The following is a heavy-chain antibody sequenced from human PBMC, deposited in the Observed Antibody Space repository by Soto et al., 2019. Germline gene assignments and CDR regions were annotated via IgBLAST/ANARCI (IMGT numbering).Heavy chain of an antibody. J-gene: IGHJ6*02. Sequence: ASVKVSCKASGYTFTSYGISCVLRSPVQWLEWMGWISAYNGNTNYAQKLQGRVTMTTDTSTSTAYMELRSLRSDDTAVYYCARYRAEARYYYYYGMDVWGQGTTVTVS. V-gene: IGHV1-18*01. D-gene: IGHD1-26*01. CDR2: ISAYNGNT. CDR3: ARYRAEARYYYYYGMDV. CDR1: GYTFTSYG.